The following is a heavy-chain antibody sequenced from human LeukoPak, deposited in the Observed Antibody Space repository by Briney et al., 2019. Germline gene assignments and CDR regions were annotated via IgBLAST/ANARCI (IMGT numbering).Heavy chain of an antibody. D-gene: IGHD2-21*01. Sequence: ASVKVPCKASGYTFTSYYMHWVRQAPGQGLEWMGIINPSGGSTSYAQKFQGRVTMTRDTSTSTVYMELSSLRSEDTAVYYCARRVNGITCPFDIWGQGTMVTVSS. CDR3: ARRVNGITCPFDI. J-gene: IGHJ3*02. CDR1: GYTFTSYY. CDR2: INPSGGST. V-gene: IGHV1-46*01.